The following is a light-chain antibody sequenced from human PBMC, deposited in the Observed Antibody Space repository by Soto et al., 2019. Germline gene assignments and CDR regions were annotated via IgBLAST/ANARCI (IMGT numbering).Light chain of an antibody. CDR1: QSLVHSDGNTY. Sequence: DIVMTQPPLSSPVTLGQPASISCRSSQSLVHSDGNTYLNWLRQRPGQPPRVLIYKISSRFSGVPDRFSGSGAETNFTLKISRVEADDVGLYYCMQATQFPHTFGQGTKLEIK. V-gene: IGKV2-24*01. CDR2: KIS. J-gene: IGKJ2*01. CDR3: MQATQFPHT.